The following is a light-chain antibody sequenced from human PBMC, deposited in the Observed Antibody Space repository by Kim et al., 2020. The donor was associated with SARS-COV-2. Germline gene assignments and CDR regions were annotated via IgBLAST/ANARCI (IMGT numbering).Light chain of an antibody. Sequence: QSALTQPVSMSGSPGQSITISCSGTSADIGNSNTVSWYQQHSGEAPRLIIYDVRDRPSGVSTRFSGSKSANMASLTISGLRSEDEADYYCRSTSNNLDYVFGGGTKVTVL. CDR1: SADIGNSNT. V-gene: IGLV2-14*03. J-gene: IGLJ1*01. CDR2: DVR. CDR3: RSTSNNLDYV.